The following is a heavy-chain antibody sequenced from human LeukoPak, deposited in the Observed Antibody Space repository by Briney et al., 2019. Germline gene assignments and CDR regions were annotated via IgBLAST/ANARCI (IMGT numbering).Heavy chain of an antibody. CDR3: ARVLDCSSTSCYRMEDNWFDP. D-gene: IGHD2-2*02. CDR1: GGSFSGYY. Sequence: SETLSLTCAVYGGSFSGYYWSWIRQPPGKGLEWIGEINHSGSTNYNPSLKSRVTMSVDTSKNQFSLKLSSVTAADTAVYYCARVLDCSSTSCYRMEDNWFDPWGQGTLVTVSS. J-gene: IGHJ5*02. CDR2: INHSGST. V-gene: IGHV4-34*01.